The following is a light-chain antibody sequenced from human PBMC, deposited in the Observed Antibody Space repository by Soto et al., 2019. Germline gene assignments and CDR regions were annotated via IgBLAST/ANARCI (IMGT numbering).Light chain of an antibody. J-gene: IGKJ1*01. V-gene: IGKV2-28*01. Sequence: DIVMTQSPLSLPVTPREPASISCRSSQSLLHSNGYNYLDWYLQKPGQSPQLLIYLGSNRVSGVPDRFSGSGSGTDFTLKISRVEAEDVGVYYCMQALKTLWTFGQGTKVEIK. CDR1: QSLLHSNGYNY. CDR2: LGS. CDR3: MQALKTLWT.